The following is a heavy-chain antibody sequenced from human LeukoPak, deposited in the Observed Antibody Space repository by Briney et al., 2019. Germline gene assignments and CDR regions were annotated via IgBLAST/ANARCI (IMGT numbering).Heavy chain of an antibody. CDR3: ARAPYRGVSYSSCWFDP. Sequence: ASVKVSCKASGYTFTSYGISWVRQAPGQGLEWMGWISAYNGNTNYAQKLQSRVTMTTDTSTSTAYMELRSLRSDDTAVYYCARAPYRGVSYSSCWFDPWGQGTLVTVSS. D-gene: IGHD1-26*01. CDR1: GYTFTSYG. CDR2: ISAYNGNT. V-gene: IGHV1-18*01. J-gene: IGHJ5*02.